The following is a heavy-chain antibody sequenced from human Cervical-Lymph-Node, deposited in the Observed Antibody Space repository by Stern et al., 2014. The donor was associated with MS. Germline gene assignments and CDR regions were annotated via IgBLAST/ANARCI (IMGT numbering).Heavy chain of an antibody. Sequence: QVQLQESGPGLVKPSETLSLTCTVSGGSISSSSYYWGWIRQPPGKGLEWIGSIYYSGSTYYNPSLKSRVTISVDTSKNQFSLKLSSVTAADTAVYYCARGFSGWYRYFDYWGQGTLVTVSS. D-gene: IGHD6-19*01. CDR2: IYYSGST. J-gene: IGHJ4*02. CDR1: GGSISSSSYY. CDR3: ARGFSGWYRYFDY. V-gene: IGHV4-39*01.